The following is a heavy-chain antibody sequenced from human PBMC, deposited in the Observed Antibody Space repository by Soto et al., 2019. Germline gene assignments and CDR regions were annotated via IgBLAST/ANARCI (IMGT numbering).Heavy chain of an antibody. CDR3: AREQGIAAAGPSYYGMDV. CDR1: GFTVSSNY. Sequence: GGSLRLSCAASGFTVSSNYMSWVRQAPGKGLEWVSVIYSGGSTYYADSVKGRFTISRDNSKNTLYLQMNSLRAEDTAVYYCAREQGIAAAGPSYYGMDVWGQGTTVTVSS. J-gene: IGHJ6*02. CDR2: IYSGGST. D-gene: IGHD6-13*01. V-gene: IGHV3-53*01.